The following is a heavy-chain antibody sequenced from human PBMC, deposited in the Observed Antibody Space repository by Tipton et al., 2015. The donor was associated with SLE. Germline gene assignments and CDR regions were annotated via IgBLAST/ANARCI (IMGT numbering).Heavy chain of an antibody. CDR2: IYGGGST. V-gene: IGHV3-23*03. Sequence: SLRLSCAASGFSLGNYAMSWVRQAPGKGLEWVSVIYGGGSTYYADSLKGRFTISRDNSKNTLYLQMNSLRVEDTAVYYCAKSEDFWSNYYFDYWGQGTLVTVSS. J-gene: IGHJ4*02. CDR3: AKSEDFWSNYYFDY. D-gene: IGHD3-3*01. CDR1: GFSLGNYA.